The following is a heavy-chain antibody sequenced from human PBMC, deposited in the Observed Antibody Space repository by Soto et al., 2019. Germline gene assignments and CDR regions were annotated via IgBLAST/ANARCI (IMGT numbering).Heavy chain of an antibody. J-gene: IGHJ4*01. V-gene: IGHV4-59*01. Sequence: PEPMSVRRPFVGVSSVDFCLSWIRPPQGKGLEWIGHIFYTGSTNYNPSLESRVTISLDTSKNQFSLKLNAMTAADTAMFFCSRARHYYGACTAVPAYLGHGTPVTGSS. CDR1: GVSSVDFC. CDR2: IFYTGST. CDR3: SRARHYYGACTAVPAY. D-gene: IGHD3-10*01.